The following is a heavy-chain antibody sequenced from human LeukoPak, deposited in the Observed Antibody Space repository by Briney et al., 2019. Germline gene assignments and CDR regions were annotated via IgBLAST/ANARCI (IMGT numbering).Heavy chain of an antibody. CDR1: GFTFSDYY. D-gene: IGHD3-10*01. CDR2: ISSTGSTM. J-gene: IGHJ4*02. Sequence: GGSLRLSCAASGFTFSDYYMSWIRQAPGKGLEWVSYISSTGSTMFYADSVKGRFTISRDNAKNSLYLQMNSLRAEDTAVYYCARGPSHYYYGSGSYYNYRFSYWGQGTLVTVSS. CDR3: ARGPSHYYYGSGSYYNYRFSY. V-gene: IGHV3-11*01.